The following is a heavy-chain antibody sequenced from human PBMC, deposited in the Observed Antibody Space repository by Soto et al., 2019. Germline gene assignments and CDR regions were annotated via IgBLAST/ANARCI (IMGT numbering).Heavy chain of an antibody. V-gene: IGHV1-46*01. CDR1: GYTCTSYY. CDR2: INPSGGST. J-gene: IGHJ3*01. D-gene: IGHD3-22*01. Sequence: ASVKVSCKASGYTCTSYYMHWVRQAPGQGLEWMGIINPSGGSTSYAQKFQGRVTMTRDTSTSTVDMELSSLRSEDTAVDYCARDLTYYPSSARAFDVWGQGTMVTVS. CDR3: ARDLTYYPSSARAFDV.